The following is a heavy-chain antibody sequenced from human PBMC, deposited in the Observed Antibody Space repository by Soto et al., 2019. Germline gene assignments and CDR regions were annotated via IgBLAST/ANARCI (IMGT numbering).Heavy chain of an antibody. J-gene: IGHJ3*01. CDR1: GGSISSYY. V-gene: IGHV4-59*01. CDR2: IYYSGST. D-gene: IGHD5-12*01. CDR3: ARDGGGVATPKRPGAFDL. Sequence: SETLSLTCTVSGGSISSYYWSWIRQPPGKGLEWIGYIYYSGSTNYNPSLKSRVTISVDTSKNQFSLKLSSVTAADTAVYYCARDGGGVATPKRPGAFDLCGQGTMVT.